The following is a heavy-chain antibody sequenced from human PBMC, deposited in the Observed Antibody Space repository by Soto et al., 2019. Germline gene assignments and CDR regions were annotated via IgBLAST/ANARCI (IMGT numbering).Heavy chain of an antibody. Sequence: QVQLVQSGAEVKKPGASVKVSCKASGYTFTSYGISWVRQAPGQGLEWMGWISAYNGNTNYAQKLQGRVTMTTDTSTSTDYMELRSLRSDDTAVYYCAREEYCSGGSCYSGLGYYYYMDVWGKGTTVTVSS. CDR1: GYTFTSYG. V-gene: IGHV1-18*01. J-gene: IGHJ6*03. D-gene: IGHD2-15*01. CDR3: AREEYCSGGSCYSGLGYYYYMDV. CDR2: ISAYNGNT.